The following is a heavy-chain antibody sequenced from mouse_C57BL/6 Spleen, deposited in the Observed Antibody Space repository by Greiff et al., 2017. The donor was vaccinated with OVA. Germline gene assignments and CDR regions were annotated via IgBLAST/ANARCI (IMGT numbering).Heavy chain of an antibody. CDR2: ISSGGSYT. D-gene: IGHD1-1*01. V-gene: IGHV5-6*01. Sequence: EVQRVESGGDLVKPGGSLKLSCAASGFTFSSYGMSWVRRTPDKRLEWVATISSGGSYTYYPDSVKGRFTISRDNAKNTLYLQMSSLKSEDTAMYYCARQDYGSSYWYFDVWGTGTTVTVSS. J-gene: IGHJ1*03. CDR1: GFTFSSYG. CDR3: ARQDYGSSYWYFDV.